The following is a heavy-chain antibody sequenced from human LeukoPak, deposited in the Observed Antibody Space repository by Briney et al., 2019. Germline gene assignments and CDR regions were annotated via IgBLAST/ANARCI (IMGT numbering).Heavy chain of an antibody. Sequence: PSETLSLTCTVSGGSVSSGSYCWSWIRQPPGKGLEWIGYIYYSGSTNYNPSLKSRVTISVDTSKNQFSLKLSSVTAADTAVYYCAGRGIAVADYPYWGQGTLVTVSS. CDR3: AGRGIAVADYPY. D-gene: IGHD6-19*01. V-gene: IGHV4-61*01. J-gene: IGHJ4*02. CDR1: GGSVSSGSYC. CDR2: IYYSGST.